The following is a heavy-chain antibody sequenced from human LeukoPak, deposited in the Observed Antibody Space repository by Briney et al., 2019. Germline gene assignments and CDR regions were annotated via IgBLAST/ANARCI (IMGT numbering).Heavy chain of an antibody. CDR2: IRGSGSNT. Sequence: PGGSLRLSCAASGFTFSSYGMSWVRQAPGKGLEWVSGIRGSGSNTDYVGSVKGRFSISRDNSKNTLYLQMNSLRAEDTAVYYCAKDRMWDIVVVVAAPFDIWGQGTMVTVSS. V-gene: IGHV3-23*01. J-gene: IGHJ3*02. CDR3: AKDRMWDIVVVVAAPFDI. D-gene: IGHD2-15*01. CDR1: GFTFSSYG.